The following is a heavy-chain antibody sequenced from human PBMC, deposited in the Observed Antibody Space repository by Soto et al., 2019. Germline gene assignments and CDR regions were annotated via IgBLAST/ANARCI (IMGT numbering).Heavy chain of an antibody. CDR2: ISWNSGSI. CDR3: AKDMEPEMATIGY. J-gene: IGHJ4*02. Sequence: DVQLVESGGGLVQPGRSLRLSCAASGFTFDDYAMHWVRQAPGKGLEWVSGISWNSGSIGYADSVKGRFTISRDNAKNSLYLQMNSLRAEDTALYYCAKDMEPEMATIGYWGQGTLVTVSS. V-gene: IGHV3-9*01. D-gene: IGHD5-12*01. CDR1: GFTFDDYA.